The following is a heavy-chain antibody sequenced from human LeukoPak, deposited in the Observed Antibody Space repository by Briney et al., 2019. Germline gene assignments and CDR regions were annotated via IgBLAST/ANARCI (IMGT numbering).Heavy chain of an antibody. CDR2: ISSSGRTV. CDR3: ARYGDRGFDF. CDR1: GFIFSSYE. V-gene: IGHV3-48*03. Sequence: GGSLRLSCAASGFIFSSYEMMWVRQAPGKGLEWVSYISSSGRTVYYADSVKGRFIISRDNAKNSLYLQMNSLRAEDTAVYYCARYGDRGFDFWGQGTRVTVSS. D-gene: IGHD4-17*01. J-gene: IGHJ4*02.